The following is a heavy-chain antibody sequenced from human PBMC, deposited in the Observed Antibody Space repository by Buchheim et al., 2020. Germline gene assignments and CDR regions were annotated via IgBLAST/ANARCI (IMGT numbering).Heavy chain of an antibody. D-gene: IGHD3-22*01. CDR3: AEGSSGFFEY. CDR2: ISYDGSDK. CDR1: GFTFTSYA. V-gene: IGHV3-30*18. J-gene: IGHJ4*02. Sequence: QVQLVESGGGVVQPGRSLRLSCAASGFTFTSYAMHWVRQAPGKGLEWVAVISYDGSDKYYADSVKGRFPISRDYSKNTLYLQVNSLRTEDTAVYYCAEGSSGFFEYWGQGTL.